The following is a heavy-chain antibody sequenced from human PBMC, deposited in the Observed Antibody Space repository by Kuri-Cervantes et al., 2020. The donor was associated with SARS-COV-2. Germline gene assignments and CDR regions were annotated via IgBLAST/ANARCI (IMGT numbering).Heavy chain of an antibody. CDR1: GGSFSGYY. V-gene: IGHV4-34*01. CDR3: ARGRRYSLPGGLDY. D-gene: IGHD3-9*01. Sequence: SQTLSLTCAVYGGSFSGYYWSWIRQPPGKGLEWIGEINHSGGTNYNPSLKSRVTISVDMSKNQFSLKLSSVTAADTAVYYCARGRRYSLPGGLDYWGQGTLVTVSS. J-gene: IGHJ4*02. CDR2: INHSGGT.